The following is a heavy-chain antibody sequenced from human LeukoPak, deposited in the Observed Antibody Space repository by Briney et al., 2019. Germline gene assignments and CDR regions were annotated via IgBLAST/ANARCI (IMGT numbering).Heavy chain of an antibody. CDR1: GGSISSGDYH. V-gene: IGHV4-30-4*01. Sequence: SETLSLTCTVSGGSISSGDYHWSWIRQPPGKGLEWIGYIYYSGGADYNPSLKSRLSISVDTSKNQFSLKLSSVTAADTAVYYCARVGIAAAGYFDYWGQGTLVTVSS. J-gene: IGHJ4*02. CDR2: IYYSGGA. CDR3: ARVGIAAAGYFDY. D-gene: IGHD6-13*01.